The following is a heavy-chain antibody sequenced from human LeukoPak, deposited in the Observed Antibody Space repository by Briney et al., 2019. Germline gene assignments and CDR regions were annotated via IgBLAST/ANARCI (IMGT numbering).Heavy chain of an antibody. CDR1: GGSISSRSDY. CDR2: LDSSGST. J-gene: IGHJ6*03. D-gene: IGHD4-23*01. CDR3: DYGGLYFYYYMDV. V-gene: IGHV4-39*01. Sequence: PSETLSLTCTVSGGSISSRSDYWGWIRQTPGKGLEWIGNLDSSGSTYYNLSLKSRVTISVGTSKNQFSLNLRSVAAADTATRSHDYGGLYFYYYMDVWGKGTTVTVSS.